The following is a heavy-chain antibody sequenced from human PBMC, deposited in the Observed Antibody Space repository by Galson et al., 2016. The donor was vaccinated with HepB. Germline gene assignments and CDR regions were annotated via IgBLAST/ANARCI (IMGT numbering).Heavy chain of an antibody. CDR3: ARDSGYCSGGSCYGDAFDV. V-gene: IGHV3-7*01. Sequence: SLRLSCAASGFSFTNHWMTWVRQAPGKGLEWVANIRQDGNEKYHAESVKGRFTISRDNAKNSLYLQMSGLRPEDTAVYYCARDSGYCSGGSCYGDAFDVWGQGAMVTVSS. D-gene: IGHD2-15*01. J-gene: IGHJ3*01. CDR1: GFSFTNHW. CDR2: IRQDGNEK.